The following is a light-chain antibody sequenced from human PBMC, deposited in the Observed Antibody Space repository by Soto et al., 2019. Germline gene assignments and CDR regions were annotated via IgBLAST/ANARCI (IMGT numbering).Light chain of an antibody. V-gene: IGKV1-5*03. CDR3: QQYSSYPWT. Sequence: EDRVTITCRASQYVSSWLAWYQQKPGKAPKLMISKASGLETGVPGRFSGSGSGTEFTLTISSLQPDDFATYYCQQYSSYPWTFGQGTKVDIK. CDR2: KAS. CDR1: QYVSSW. J-gene: IGKJ1*01.